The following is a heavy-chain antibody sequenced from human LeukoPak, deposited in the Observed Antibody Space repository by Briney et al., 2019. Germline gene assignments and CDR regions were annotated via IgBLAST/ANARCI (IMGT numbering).Heavy chain of an antibody. V-gene: IGHV3-21*01. CDR1: EFGLGSYS. CDR3: ASLRHTNYDWAGWYFDL. CDR2: ITRDGRYI. D-gene: IGHD3-3*01. J-gene: IGHJ2*01. Sequence: GGPVSLSCSASEFGLGSYSMIWLRQAPGRGVEGVSSITRDGRYIYFPDSVKGRFTISRDNAEYSVYLQMNSLRVEDTALYFCASLRHTNYDWAGWYFDLWGRGTRVIVSP.